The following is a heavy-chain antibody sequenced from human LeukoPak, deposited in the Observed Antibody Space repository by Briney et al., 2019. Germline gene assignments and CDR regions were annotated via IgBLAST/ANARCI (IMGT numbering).Heavy chain of an antibody. D-gene: IGHD3-10*01. CDR3: ARANSGSYFSDAFDI. Sequence: ASVKVSCKASGYTFTSYYMHWLRQAPGEGLEWMGWINTNTGNPTYAQGFTGRFVFSLDTSVSTAYLQISSLKAEDTAVYYCARANSGSYFSDAFDIWGQGTMVTVSS. CDR1: GYTFTSYY. V-gene: IGHV7-4-1*02. J-gene: IGHJ3*02. CDR2: INTNTGNP.